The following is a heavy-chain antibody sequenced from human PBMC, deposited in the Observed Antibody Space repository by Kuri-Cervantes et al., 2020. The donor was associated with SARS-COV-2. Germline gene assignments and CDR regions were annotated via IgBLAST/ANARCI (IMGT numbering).Heavy chain of an antibody. CDR1: GFTFSDFY. V-gene: IGHV3-11*06. CDR2: ISGSGTYT. J-gene: IGHJ6*02. CDR3: ARDDSDTSPFTLYYYGLDV. D-gene: IGHD5-18*01. Sequence: LSLTCAASGFTFSDFYMSWIRQAPGKGLEWISYISGSGTYTNYADSVKGRFTMSRDNAKKSVYLQMNRLRAEDTAVYYCARDDSDTSPFTLYYYGLDVWGQGTTVTVSS.